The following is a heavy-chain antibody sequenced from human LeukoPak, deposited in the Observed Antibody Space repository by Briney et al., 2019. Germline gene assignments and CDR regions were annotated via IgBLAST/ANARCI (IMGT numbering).Heavy chain of an antibody. CDR3: AKEPYSGSQLLDY. J-gene: IGHJ4*02. D-gene: IGHD1-26*01. CDR2: ITGSGGST. Sequence: GGSLRLSCAASGFTFSSHAMGWVRQAPGKGLEWVSSITGSGGSTYYGDSVKGRFTISRDNSKNTLYLQMNSLRAEDTAVYYCAKEPYSGSQLLDYWGQGTLVTVSS. CDR1: GFTFSSHA. V-gene: IGHV3-23*01.